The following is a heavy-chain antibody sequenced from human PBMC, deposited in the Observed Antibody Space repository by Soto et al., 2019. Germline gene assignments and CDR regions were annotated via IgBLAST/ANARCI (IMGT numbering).Heavy chain of an antibody. J-gene: IGHJ5*02. V-gene: IGHV4-31*03. D-gene: IGHD3-16*01. CDR1: GGSISSGGYY. CDR3: ARDLSWAGGVVWFDP. Sequence: SETLSLTCTVSGGSISSGGYYWSWIRQHPGKGLEWIGYIYYSGSTYYNPSLKSRVTISVDTSKNQFSLKLSSVTAADTAVYYCARDLSWAGGVVWFDPWGQGTLVTVS. CDR2: IYYSGST.